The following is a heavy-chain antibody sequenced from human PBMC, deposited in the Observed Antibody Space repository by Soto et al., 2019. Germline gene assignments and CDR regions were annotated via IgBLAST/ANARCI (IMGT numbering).Heavy chain of an antibody. D-gene: IGHD3-22*01. Sequence: PSETLPLTCTVCGGTISSSSYYWGWIRQPPGKGLDLIGGIYYSRIPYNNPSLKSRVPRYVDTSKAHFSLKMSSATAADNAVYSCPSKPPNRYDYSHYVDEWGKGTTVT. V-gene: IGHV4-39*02. CDR1: GGTISSSSYY. CDR3: PSKPPNRYDYSHYVDE. CDR2: IYYSRIP. J-gene: IGHJ6*03.